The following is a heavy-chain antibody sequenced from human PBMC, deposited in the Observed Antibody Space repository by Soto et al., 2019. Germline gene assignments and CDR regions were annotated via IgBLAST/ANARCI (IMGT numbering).Heavy chain of an antibody. CDR1: GGSISSYY. CDR2: IYYSGST. Sequence: LSETLSLTCTVSGGSISSYYWSWIRQPPGKGLEWIGYIYYSGSTNYNPSLKSRVTISVDTSKNQFSLKLSSVTAADTAVYYCARYSSGYWFDPWGQGTLVTVSS. D-gene: IGHD6-19*01. V-gene: IGHV4-59*01. J-gene: IGHJ5*02. CDR3: ARYSSGYWFDP.